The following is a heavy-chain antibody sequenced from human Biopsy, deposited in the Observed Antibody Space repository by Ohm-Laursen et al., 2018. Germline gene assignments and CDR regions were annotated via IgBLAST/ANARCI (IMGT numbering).Heavy chain of an antibody. Sequence: SDTLSLTWTVSRDSISNYYWTWIRQSPGKGLEWIGYIYYTGSTNYNPSVKSRVTISVDTSKNQFSLKLNSVTAADTAVYFCARDSRGGHLNTTLITGKNLDFWGQGILVTVSS. D-gene: IGHD3-16*01. CDR2: IYYTGST. V-gene: IGHV4-59*01. J-gene: IGHJ4*02. CDR1: RDSISNYY. CDR3: ARDSRGGHLNTTLITGKNLDF.